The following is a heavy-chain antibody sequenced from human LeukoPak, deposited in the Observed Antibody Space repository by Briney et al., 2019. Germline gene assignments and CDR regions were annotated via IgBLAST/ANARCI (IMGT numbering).Heavy chain of an antibody. Sequence: GGSLRLSCAASGFTFSDYYMSWIRQAPGKGLEWVSYISSSSSYIYYADSVKGRFTISRDNAKNSLYLQMNSLRAEDTAVYYCARDPRSIGSRYWGQGTLVTVSS. CDR1: GFTFSDYY. CDR2: ISSSSSYI. CDR3: ARDPRSIGSRY. D-gene: IGHD6-6*01. V-gene: IGHV3-11*06. J-gene: IGHJ4*02.